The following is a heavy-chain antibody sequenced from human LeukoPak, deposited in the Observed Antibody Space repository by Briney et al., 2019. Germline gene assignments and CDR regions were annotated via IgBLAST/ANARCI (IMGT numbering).Heavy chain of an antibody. J-gene: IGHJ3*02. Sequence: SETLSLTCTVSGGSISSGGYYWSWIRQHPGKGLEWIGYIYYSGSTYYNPSLRSRVTISVDTSKNQFSLRLSSVAAADTAVYFCARRRVVVASTDGASGAFDIWGQGTMVTVSS. V-gene: IGHV4-31*03. D-gene: IGHD2-15*01. CDR2: IYYSGST. CDR1: GGSISSGGYY. CDR3: ARRRVVVASTDGASGAFDI.